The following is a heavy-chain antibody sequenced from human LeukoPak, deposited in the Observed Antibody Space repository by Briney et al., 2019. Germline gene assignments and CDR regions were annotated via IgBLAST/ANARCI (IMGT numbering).Heavy chain of an antibody. CDR3: ARNMVRGSLFDAFDI. V-gene: IGHV3-21*01. J-gene: IGHJ3*02. D-gene: IGHD3-10*01. Sequence: PGGSLRLSCAASGFTFSSYSMNWVRQAPGKGLEWVSSISSSSSYIYYADSVKGRFTISRDNAKNSLYLQMNSLRAEDTAVYYCARNMVRGSLFDAFDIWGQGTMVTVSS. CDR1: GFTFSSYS. CDR2: ISSSSSYI.